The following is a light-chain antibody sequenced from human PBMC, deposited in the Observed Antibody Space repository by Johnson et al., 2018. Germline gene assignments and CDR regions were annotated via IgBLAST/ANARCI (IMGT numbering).Light chain of an antibody. CDR3: GTWDSSLSAGNV. Sequence: PAAPGQKVTISCSGSSSNIGNNYVSWYQQLPGTAPKLLIYENNKRPSGIPDRFSGSKSGTSATLGITGLQTGDEADYYCGTWDSSLSAGNVFGTGTKVTVL. J-gene: IGLJ1*01. CDR2: ENN. V-gene: IGLV1-51*02. CDR1: SSNIGNNY.